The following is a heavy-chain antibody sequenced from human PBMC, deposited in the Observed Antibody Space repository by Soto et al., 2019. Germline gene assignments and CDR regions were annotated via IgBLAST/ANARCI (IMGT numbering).Heavy chain of an antibody. Sequence: QVQLVQSGAEVKKPGSSVKVSCKASGGTFSSYTISWVRQAPGQGLEWMGRIIPILGIANYAQKFQGRVTITADKSTSAGYVEPXSLRSEDTAVYYCARDRRRYIVATRLGRWEDAFDIWGQGTMVTVSS. V-gene: IGHV1-69*08. D-gene: IGHD5-12*01. J-gene: IGHJ3*02. CDR1: GGTFSSYT. CDR2: IIPILGIA. CDR3: ARDRRRYIVATRLGRWEDAFDI.